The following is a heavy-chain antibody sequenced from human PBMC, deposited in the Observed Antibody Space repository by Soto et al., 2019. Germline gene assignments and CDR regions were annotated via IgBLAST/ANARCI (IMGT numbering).Heavy chain of an antibody. Sequence: EVQLVESGGGLVQPGRSLRLSCAASGFTFDDYAMHWVRQAPGKGLEWVSSIYWNSGTIDYADSVKGRFTISRDNANNSLYLQMNSLRPEDTAFYYCAKDHSLTPSCFDSWGQGPLVTVSS. V-gene: IGHV3-9*01. J-gene: IGHJ4*02. CDR1: GFTFDDYA. CDR2: IYWNSGTI. CDR3: AKDHSLTPSCFDS. D-gene: IGHD3-9*01.